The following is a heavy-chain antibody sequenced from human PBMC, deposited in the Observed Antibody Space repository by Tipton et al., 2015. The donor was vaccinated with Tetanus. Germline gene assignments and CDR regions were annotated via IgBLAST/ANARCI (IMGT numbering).Heavy chain of an antibody. D-gene: IGHD1-14*01. CDR1: GFTFSSYW. V-gene: IGHV3-7*01. J-gene: IGHJ6*02. CDR3: ARRTGYFYAMDV. CDR2: IKQEGSEK. Sequence: SLRLSCAASGFTFSSYWMSWVRQAPGKGLEWVASIKQEGSEKQYVDSVRGRFTISRDDAKDSLYLQMSSLGADDTAVYYCARRTGYFYAMDVWGQGTTVTVSS.